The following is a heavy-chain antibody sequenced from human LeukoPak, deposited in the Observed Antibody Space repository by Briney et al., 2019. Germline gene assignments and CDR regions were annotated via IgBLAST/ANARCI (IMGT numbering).Heavy chain of an antibody. CDR2: IIPIFGTA. D-gene: IGHD3-16*02. V-gene: IGHV1-69*13. Sequence: VASVKVSCKASGGTFSSYAISWVRQAPGQGLEWMGGIIPIFGTANYAQKFQGRVTITADESTSTAYMELSSLRSEDTAVYYCARAVYYDYVWGSYRANWFDPWGQGTLVTVSS. CDR3: ARAVYYDYVWGSYRANWFDP. J-gene: IGHJ5*02. CDR1: GGTFSSYA.